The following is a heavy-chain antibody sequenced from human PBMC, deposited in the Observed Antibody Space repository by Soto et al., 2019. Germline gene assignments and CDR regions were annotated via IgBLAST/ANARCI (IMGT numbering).Heavy chain of an antibody. V-gene: IGHV1-69*12. CDR3: ARGDDFGGNSDDFDV. Sequence: QVQLVQSGAEVKKPGSSVKVSCKASGGSFRREAINWVRQAPGQGREWMGGILPFFNSAAYAQKFQGRGTLKADVYTNTVYLELGSLRFEDTAVYYCARGDDFGGNSDDFDVWGQGTMVIVSS. CDR1: GGSFRREA. CDR2: ILPFFNSA. J-gene: IGHJ3*01. D-gene: IGHD2-15*01.